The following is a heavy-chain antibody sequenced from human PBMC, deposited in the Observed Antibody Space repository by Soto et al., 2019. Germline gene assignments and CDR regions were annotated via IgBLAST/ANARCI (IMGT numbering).Heavy chain of an antibody. D-gene: IGHD3-9*01. J-gene: IGHJ6*02. CDR2: IYYSGST. V-gene: IGHV4-39*01. CDR3: ASQPSIYDILTGYYIYYYGMDV. Sequence: PSETLSLTCTVSGGSISSSSYYWGWIRQPPGKGLEWIGRIYYSGSTYYNPSLKSRVTISVDTSKNQFSLKLSSVTAADTAVYYCASQPSIYDILTGYYIYYYGMDVWGQGTTVT. CDR1: GGSISSSSYY.